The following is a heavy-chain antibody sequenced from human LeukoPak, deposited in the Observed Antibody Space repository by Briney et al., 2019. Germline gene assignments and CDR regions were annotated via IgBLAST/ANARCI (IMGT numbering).Heavy chain of an antibody. Sequence: SQTLSLTCAIPVDSVSTNSAAWNWIRQSPSRCLEWLGRTYYRSKWYNDYAVSVKSRITINPDTSKNQFSLQLNSVTPEDTAVYYCARDKGGSGYDHLDSWGQGTLVTVSS. D-gene: IGHD5-12*01. CDR3: ARDKGGSGYDHLDS. CDR1: VDSVSTNSAA. CDR2: TYYRSKWYN. V-gene: IGHV6-1*01. J-gene: IGHJ4*02.